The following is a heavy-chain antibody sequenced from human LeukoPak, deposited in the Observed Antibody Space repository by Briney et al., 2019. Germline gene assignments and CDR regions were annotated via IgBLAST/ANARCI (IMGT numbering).Heavy chain of an antibody. V-gene: IGHV1-18*01. CDR3: ARVDRGNYYMDV. CDR1: GGTFSSYA. D-gene: IGHD3-16*01. Sequence: ASVKVSCKASGGTFSSYAISWVRQAPGQGLEWMGWISAYNGNTNYAQKLQGRVTMTTDTSTSTAYMELRSLRSDDTAVYYCARVDRGNYYMDVWGKGTTVTVSS. J-gene: IGHJ6*03. CDR2: ISAYNGNT.